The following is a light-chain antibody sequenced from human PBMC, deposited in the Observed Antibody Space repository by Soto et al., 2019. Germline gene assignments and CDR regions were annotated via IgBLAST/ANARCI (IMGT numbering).Light chain of an antibody. CDR3: QQRGNWPLT. V-gene: IGKV3-11*01. Sequence: EIVLTQSPATLSLSPGERATLSCRASQSVSSYLAWYQQKPGQAPRLLIYDASNRATGIPARFSGSGSGTDFTLTISSLEPEDLAVYYGQQRGNWPLTFGGGTKVEIK. CDR1: QSVSSY. J-gene: IGKJ4*01. CDR2: DAS.